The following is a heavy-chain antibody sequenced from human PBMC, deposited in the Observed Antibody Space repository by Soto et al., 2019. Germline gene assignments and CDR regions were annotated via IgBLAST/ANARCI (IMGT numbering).Heavy chain of an antibody. J-gene: IGHJ5*02. Sequence: PSETLSLTCTVSGGSISSFYWSWIRQPPGKGLEWIGYISYSGSTNYNPSLKSRVTVSVDTSKNQLSLKLTSVTAADAAVYYCARALKEYTTYAGWFDPWGQGNLVTVSS. CDR3: ARALKEYTTYAGWFDP. CDR1: GGSISSFY. D-gene: IGHD4-4*01. CDR2: ISYSGST. V-gene: IGHV4-59*01.